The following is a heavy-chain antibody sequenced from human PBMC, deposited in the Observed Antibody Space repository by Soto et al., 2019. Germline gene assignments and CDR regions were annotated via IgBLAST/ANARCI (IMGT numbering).Heavy chain of an antibody. CDR1: GFTFDDYA. D-gene: IGHD6-19*01. CDR2: ISWNSGSI. V-gene: IGHV3-9*01. J-gene: IGHJ6*02. Sequence: SLRLSCAASGFTFDDYAMHWVRQAPGKGLEWVSGISWNSGSIGYADSVKGRFTISRDNAKNSLYLQMNSLRAEDTALYYCAKGADSKRSGWPRGYYYGMDVWGQGTTVTVSS. CDR3: AKGADSKRSGWPRGYYYGMDV.